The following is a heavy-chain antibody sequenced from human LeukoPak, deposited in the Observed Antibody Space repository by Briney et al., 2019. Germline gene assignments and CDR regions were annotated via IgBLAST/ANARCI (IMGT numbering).Heavy chain of an antibody. J-gene: IGHJ4*02. CDR1: GGSISSSSYY. D-gene: IGHD5-18*01. CDR3: ARGGYSYGESFDY. V-gene: IGHV4-61*02. CDR2: IYTSGST. Sequence: SETLSLTCTVSGGSISSSSYYWSWIRQPAGKGLEWIGRIYTSGSTNYNPSLKSRVTMSVDTSKNQFSLKLSSVTAADTAVYYCARGGYSYGESFDYWGQGTLVTVSS.